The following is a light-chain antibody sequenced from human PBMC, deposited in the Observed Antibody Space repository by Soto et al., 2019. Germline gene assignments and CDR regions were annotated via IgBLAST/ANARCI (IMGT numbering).Light chain of an antibody. CDR3: CSYAGSVV. V-gene: IGLV2-23*01. CDR1: SSDVGSYNL. J-gene: IGLJ2*01. Sequence: QSALTQPASVSGSPGQSITIFCTGTSSDVGSYNLVSWYQQHQGKAPKLMIYEGSKRPSGVSNRFSGSKSGNTASLTISGLQAEDEADYYCCSYAGSVVFGGGTKVTVL. CDR2: EGS.